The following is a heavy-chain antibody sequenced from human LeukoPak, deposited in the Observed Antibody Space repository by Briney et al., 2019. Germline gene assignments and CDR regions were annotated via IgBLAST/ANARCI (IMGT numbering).Heavy chain of an antibody. D-gene: IGHD3-22*01. Sequence: ASVKVSCKASGYTFTSYYMHWVRQAPGQGLEWMGIINPSGGSTSYAQKFQGRVTMTRDTSTSTVYMELSSLRSEDTAVYYCARDRGRYYDSSGYYYTPPYYYYGMDVWGQGTTVTVSS. CDR2: INPSGGST. J-gene: IGHJ6*02. CDR1: GYTFTSYY. V-gene: IGHV1-46*01. CDR3: ARDRGRYYDSSGYYYTPPYYYYGMDV.